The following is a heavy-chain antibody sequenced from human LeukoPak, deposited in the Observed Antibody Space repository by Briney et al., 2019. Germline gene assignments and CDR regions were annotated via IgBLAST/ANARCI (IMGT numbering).Heavy chain of an antibody. CDR1: EFTYG. J-gene: IGHJ4*02. V-gene: IGHV3-23*01. Sequence: GGSLRLSCAASEFTYGMNWVRQAPGKGLECVSAISSSGSNTYYADSVKGRFTTSRDNSKNTLYLQMNSLRAEDTAVYYCAKLPGRAADYWGQGTLVTVSS. CDR3: AKLPGRAADY. CDR2: ISSSGSNT.